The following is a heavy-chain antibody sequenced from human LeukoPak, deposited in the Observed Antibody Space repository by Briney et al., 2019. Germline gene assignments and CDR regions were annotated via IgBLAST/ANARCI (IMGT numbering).Heavy chain of an antibody. D-gene: IGHD2-2*02. CDR2: IIPILGIA. Sequence: SVKVSCKASAGTFSSYTISWVRQAPGQGLEWMGRIIPILGIANYAQKFQGRVTITADKSTSTAYMELSSLRSEDTAVYYCARESAIPGVFDYWGQGTLVTVSS. V-gene: IGHV1-69*04. CDR1: AGTFSSYT. CDR3: ARESAIPGVFDY. J-gene: IGHJ4*02.